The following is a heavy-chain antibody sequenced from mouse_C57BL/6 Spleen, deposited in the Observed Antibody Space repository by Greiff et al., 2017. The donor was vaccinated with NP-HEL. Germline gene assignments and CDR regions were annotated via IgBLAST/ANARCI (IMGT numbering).Heavy chain of an antibody. Sequence: VQLQQSGAELMKPGASVKLSCKATGYTFTGYWIEWVKQRPGHGLEWIGEILPGSGSTNYNEKFKGKATFTADTSSNTAYMQLSSLTTEDSAIYYCARPPLTTVVAHWYFDVWGTGTTVTVSS. CDR2: ILPGSGST. V-gene: IGHV1-9*01. D-gene: IGHD1-1*01. CDR1: GYTFTGYW. CDR3: ARPPLTTVVAHWYFDV. J-gene: IGHJ1*03.